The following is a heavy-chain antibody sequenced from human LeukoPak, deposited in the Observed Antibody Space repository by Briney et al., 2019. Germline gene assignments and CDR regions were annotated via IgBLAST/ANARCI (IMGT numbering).Heavy chain of an antibody. V-gene: IGHV1-18*01. CDR2: ISAYNGNT. J-gene: IGHJ4*02. D-gene: IGHD3-10*01. Sequence: GASVKVSCKASGYTFTSYGISWVRQAPGQGLEWMGWISAYNGNTNYAQKLQGRVTMTTDTSTSTAYMELRSLRSDDTAVYYCARAYPAEFWEYELDYWGQGTLVTVSS. CDR3: ARAYPAEFWEYELDY. CDR1: GYTFTSYG.